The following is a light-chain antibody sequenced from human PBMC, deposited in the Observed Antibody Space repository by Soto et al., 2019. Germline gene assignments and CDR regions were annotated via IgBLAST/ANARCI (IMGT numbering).Light chain of an antibody. V-gene: IGKV3-20*01. CDR1: QNITSTY. CDR3: QQYGSSPT. J-gene: IGKJ4*01. Sequence: VLTRAPGTLSSSPGERATLSCRASQNITSTYLAWHQHTSDQAPRLLTFGVSSRATGIPDRFSGSGSGTDFILTISRLEPEDYAVCYCQQYGSSPTFGGGTKVDIK. CDR2: GVS.